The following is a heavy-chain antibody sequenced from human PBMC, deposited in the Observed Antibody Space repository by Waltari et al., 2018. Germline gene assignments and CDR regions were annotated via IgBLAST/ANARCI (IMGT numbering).Heavy chain of an antibody. CDR3: ARARWLQNYYYMDV. D-gene: IGHD5-12*01. CDR2: INPNMVGT. CDR1: GYTFTGYY. J-gene: IGHJ6*03. Sequence: QVQLVQSGAEVKKPGASVKVSCTATGYTFTGYYMHWVRQAPGQGLAWMGWINPNMVGTNNAQKFQGRVTRTRDTSISTAYMELSRLRSDDTAVYYWARARWLQNYYYMDVWGKGTTVTVSS. V-gene: IGHV1-2*02.